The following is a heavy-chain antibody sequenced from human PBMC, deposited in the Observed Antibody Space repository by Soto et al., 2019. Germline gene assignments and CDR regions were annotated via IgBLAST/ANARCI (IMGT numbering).Heavy chain of an antibody. D-gene: IGHD2-8*01. V-gene: IGHV4-39*01. Sequence: PSETLSLTCSVSGGSISNNNYHWGWIRQPPGKGLEWMGSIYYRGNTYYNPSLRSRITISVDTSRNQFSLALSSVTAADTAVYFCARLRGGCTADFWGQGTLVTVSS. CDR2: IYYRGNT. CDR3: ARLRGGCTADF. J-gene: IGHJ4*02. CDR1: GGSISNNNYH.